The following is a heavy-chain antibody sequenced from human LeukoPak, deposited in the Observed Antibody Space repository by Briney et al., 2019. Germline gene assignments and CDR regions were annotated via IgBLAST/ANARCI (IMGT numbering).Heavy chain of an antibody. J-gene: IGHJ5*02. CDR3: ARGAGSWYLPLDWFDP. D-gene: IGHD6-13*01. Sequence: PGGSLRPSCAASGFTFDDYGMSWVRQAPGKGLEWVSVIYSGGSTYYADSVKGRFTISRDNAKNTLYLQMNSLRAEDTAVYYCARGAGSWYLPLDWFDPWGQGTLVTVSS. V-gene: IGHV3-66*01. CDR1: GFTFDDYG. CDR2: IYSGGST.